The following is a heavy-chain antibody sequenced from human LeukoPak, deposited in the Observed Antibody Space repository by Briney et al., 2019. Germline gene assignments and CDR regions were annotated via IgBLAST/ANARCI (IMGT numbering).Heavy chain of an antibody. Sequence: GGSLRLSCAASGLTFGTYGMHWVRQAPGKGLEWLAFIRNDGSDKYYADCVKGRFTISRDNSKNTLYLQMNKLRAEDTIAYYCTKKLLGEFHYWGQGTLVTVSS. CDR3: TKKLLGEFHY. J-gene: IGHJ4*02. V-gene: IGHV3-30*02. D-gene: IGHD6-19*01. CDR2: IRNDGSDK. CDR1: GLTFGTYG.